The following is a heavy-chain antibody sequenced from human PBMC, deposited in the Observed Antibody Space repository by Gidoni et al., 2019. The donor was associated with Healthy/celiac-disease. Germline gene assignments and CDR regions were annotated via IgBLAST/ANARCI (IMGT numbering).Heavy chain of an antibody. J-gene: IGHJ4*02. Sequence: EVQLVESGGGLVKPGGSLRLSCAASGFTFSSYSMNWVRQAPGKGLEWVSSISSSSSYIYYADSVKGRFTISRDNAKNSLYLQMNSLRAEDTAVYYCARDKVEQKFDYWAREPWSPSPQ. D-gene: IGHD1-1*01. CDR1: GFTFSSYS. V-gene: IGHV3-21*01. CDR2: ISSSSSYI. CDR3: ARDKVEQKFDY.